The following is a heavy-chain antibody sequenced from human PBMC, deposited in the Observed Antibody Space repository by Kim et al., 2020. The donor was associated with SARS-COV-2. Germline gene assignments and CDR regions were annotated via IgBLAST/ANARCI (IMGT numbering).Heavy chain of an antibody. J-gene: IGHJ4*02. CDR2: IYYSGST. CDR3: AGAPRRIITIFGVVTHFDY. CDR1: GGSISSGGYY. D-gene: IGHD3-3*01. Sequence: SETLSLTCTVSGGSISSGGYYWSWIRQHPGKGLEWIGYIYYSGSTYYNPSLKSRVTISVDTSKNQFSLKLSSVTAADTAVYYCAGAPRRIITIFGVVTHFDYWGQGTLVTVSS. V-gene: IGHV4-31*03.